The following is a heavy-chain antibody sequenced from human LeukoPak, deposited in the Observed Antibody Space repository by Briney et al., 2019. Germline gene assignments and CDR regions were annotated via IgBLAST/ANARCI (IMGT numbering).Heavy chain of an antibody. Sequence: PGRSLKLSCAAPGLTFSSYAMPWVRKAQGKGLEWVAVIWYDGSNKYYADSVKGRFTISRDNSKNTLYLQMNSLTAEDTAVYYCARDRRIVGGFDYWGQGTLVTVSS. J-gene: IGHJ4*02. CDR3: ARDRRIVGGFDY. CDR1: GLTFSSYA. D-gene: IGHD1-26*01. V-gene: IGHV3-33*01. CDR2: IWYDGSNK.